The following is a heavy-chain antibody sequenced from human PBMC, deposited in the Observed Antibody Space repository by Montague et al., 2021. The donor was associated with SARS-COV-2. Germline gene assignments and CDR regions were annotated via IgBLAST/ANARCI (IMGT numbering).Heavy chain of an antibody. J-gene: IGHJ5*02. CDR3: ARAVSVRRAVNWFDP. CDR1: GGSMSDHY. CDR2: IYYSGGI. D-gene: IGHD3-10*01. Sequence: SETLSLTCTVSGGSMSDHYWAWIRQPPGKGLEWLAYIYYSGGINSNAPLKSRVSMSVDTSKNQFSLKLTSVTAADTAAYYCARAVSVRRAVNWFDPWGQGTLVTVSS. V-gene: IGHV4-59*11.